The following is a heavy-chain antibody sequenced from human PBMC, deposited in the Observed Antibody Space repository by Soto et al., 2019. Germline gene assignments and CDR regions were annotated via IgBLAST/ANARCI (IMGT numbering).Heavy chain of an antibody. CDR1: GYTFTGYY. Sequence: QVQLVQSGAEVKKPGASVKVSCKASGYTFTGYYMHWVRQAPGQGLEWMGWINPNSGGTNYAQKFQGWVTMTREPSISTAYMELSRLRSDATAVYYCARSVYYGSGSYFDYWGQGTLVTVSS. D-gene: IGHD3-10*01. CDR3: ARSVYYGSGSYFDY. J-gene: IGHJ4*02. V-gene: IGHV1-2*04. CDR2: INPNSGGT.